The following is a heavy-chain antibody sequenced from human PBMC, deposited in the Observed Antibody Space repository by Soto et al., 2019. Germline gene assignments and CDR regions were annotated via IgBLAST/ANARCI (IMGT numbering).Heavy chain of an antibody. CDR1: GFTFSSYA. J-gene: IGHJ4*02. CDR3: VKEGYCGGDCSSFDY. V-gene: IGHV3-64D*06. CDR2: ISSNGGST. Sequence: GGSLRLSCSASGFTFSSYAMHWVRQAPGKGLEYVSAISSNGGSTYYADSVKGRFTISRDNSKNTLYLQMSSLRAEDTAVYYCVKEGYCGGDCSSFDYWGQGTLVTVSS. D-gene: IGHD2-21*02.